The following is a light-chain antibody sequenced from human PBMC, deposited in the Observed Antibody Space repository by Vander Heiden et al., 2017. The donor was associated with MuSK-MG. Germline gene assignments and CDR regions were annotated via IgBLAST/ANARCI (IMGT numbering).Light chain of an antibody. J-gene: IGKJ1*01. CDR1: QSLLHSNGYNY. CDR2: LGS. Sequence: DIVMTQSPLSLPVTPGEPASIPCRSSQSLLHSNGYNYLDWYLQKPGQSPQLLIYLGSNRASGVPDRFSGSGSGTDFTLKISRVEAEDVGVYYCMQALQTTWTFGQGTKVXIK. V-gene: IGKV2-28*01. CDR3: MQALQTTWT.